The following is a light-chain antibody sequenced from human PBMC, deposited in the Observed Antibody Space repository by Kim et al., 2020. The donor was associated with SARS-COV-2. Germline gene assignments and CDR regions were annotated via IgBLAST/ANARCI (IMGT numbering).Light chain of an antibody. CDR1: NIGGKS. Sequence: PGGTAIITCDENNIGGKSVHWYQQKAGQSPVLVIRYDSDRPSGIPKRFSGSNSGNTATLTISGVEDGDEADYYCQVWNSDNDDRGVFGGGTQLTVL. V-gene: IGLV3-21*01. CDR3: QVWNSDNDDRGV. J-gene: IGLJ3*02. CDR2: YDS.